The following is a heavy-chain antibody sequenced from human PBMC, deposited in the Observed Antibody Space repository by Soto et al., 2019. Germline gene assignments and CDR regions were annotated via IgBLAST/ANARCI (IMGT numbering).Heavy chain of an antibody. CDR1: GDSVSSNSVA. V-gene: IGHV6-1*01. D-gene: IGHD5-12*01. CDR3: ARGSGSYFDY. J-gene: IGHJ4*02. Sequence: PSQTLSLTCAISGDSVSSNSVAWNWLRQSPARGLEWLGRTYYRSKWYNDYAVSMKSRISINPDTSKNQFSLQLNSVTPEDTAVYYCARGSGSYFDYWGQGSLVTVSS. CDR2: TYYRSKWYN.